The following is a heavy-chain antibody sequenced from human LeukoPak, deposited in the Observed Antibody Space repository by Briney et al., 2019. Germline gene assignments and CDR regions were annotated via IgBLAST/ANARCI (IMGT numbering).Heavy chain of an antibody. CDR3: ARARSGWYRD. Sequence: PSETLSLTCAVYGGSFSGYYWSWIRQPPGKGLEWIGEINHSGSTNYNPSLKSRVTISVDTSKNQFSLKLSSVTAADTAVYYCARARSGWYRDWGQGTLVTVSS. V-gene: IGHV4-34*01. J-gene: IGHJ4*02. CDR2: INHSGST. CDR1: GGSFSGYY. D-gene: IGHD6-19*01.